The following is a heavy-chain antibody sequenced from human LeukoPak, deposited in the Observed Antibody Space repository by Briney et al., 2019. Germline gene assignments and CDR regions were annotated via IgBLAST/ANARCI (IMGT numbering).Heavy chain of an antibody. J-gene: IGHJ3*02. CDR1: GGTFSSYA. CDR2: IIPIFGTA. Sequence: SVKVSCKASGGTFSSYAISWVRQAPGQGLEWMGGIIPIFGTANYAQKFQGRVTITADESTSTAYMELSSLRSEDTAVYYCATYTGGRWLQFGSDAFDIWGQGTMVTVSS. CDR3: ATYTGGRWLQFGSDAFDI. V-gene: IGHV1-69*01. D-gene: IGHD5-24*01.